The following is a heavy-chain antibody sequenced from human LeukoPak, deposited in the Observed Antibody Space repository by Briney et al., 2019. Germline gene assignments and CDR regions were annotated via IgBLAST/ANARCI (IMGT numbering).Heavy chain of an antibody. CDR1: GYTFTGYY. CDR2: INPNSGGT. J-gene: IGHJ4*02. D-gene: IGHD3-16*01. V-gene: IGHV1-2*02. Sequence: ASVKVSCKASGYTFTGYYMHWVRQAPGQGLEWMGWINPNSGGTNYAQKFQGRVTMTRDTSISTAYMELSRLRSDDTAVHYCARTAGVRSRSKVITFGGVIQWGQGTLVTVSS. CDR3: ARTAGVRSRSKVITFGGVIQ.